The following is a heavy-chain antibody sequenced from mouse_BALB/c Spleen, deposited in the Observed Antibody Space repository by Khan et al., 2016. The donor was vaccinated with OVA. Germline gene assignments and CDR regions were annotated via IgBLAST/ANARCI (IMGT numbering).Heavy chain of an antibody. CDR1: GYSITSGYG. Sequence: PLPASGPGLVKPSQSLSLTCTVTGYSITSGYGWNWIRQFPGKKLECMGYISYSGSTNYNPSLKSRISITRDTSKNQFFLQLNSVTTEDTATYYCARTARIKYWGQGTTLTVSS. CDR2: ISYSGST. J-gene: IGHJ2*01. D-gene: IGHD1-2*01. V-gene: IGHV3-1*02. CDR3: ARTARIKY.